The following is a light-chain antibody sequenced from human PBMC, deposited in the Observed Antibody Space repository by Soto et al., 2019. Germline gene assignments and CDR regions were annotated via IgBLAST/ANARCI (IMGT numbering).Light chain of an antibody. CDR1: SSDVGGYNY. J-gene: IGLJ1*01. Sequence: HSLRTQPASVSGSPSQSITISCTGTSSDVGGYNYFSWYQQHPGKAPKLMIYDVSNRPSGVSNRFSGSKSGNTAFLTISGLQAEDEADCYCSSYTSSSTYVFGTGT. V-gene: IGLV2-14*01. CDR3: SSYTSSSTYV. CDR2: DVS.